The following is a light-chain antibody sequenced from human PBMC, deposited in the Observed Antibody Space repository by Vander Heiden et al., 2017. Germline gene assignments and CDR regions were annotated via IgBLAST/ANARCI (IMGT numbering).Light chain of an antibody. CDR1: SSDVGGYNF. CDR2: DVS. J-gene: IGLJ2*01. CDR3: SSYTSSSTVV. V-gene: IGLV2-14*03. Sequence: QSALTQPASVSGSPGQSITISCPGTSSDVGGYNFVSWYQQHPGKAPKLMTYDVSNRPSGVSNRFSGSKSGNTASLTISGLQAEDEADYYCSSYTSSSTVVFGGGTKLTVL.